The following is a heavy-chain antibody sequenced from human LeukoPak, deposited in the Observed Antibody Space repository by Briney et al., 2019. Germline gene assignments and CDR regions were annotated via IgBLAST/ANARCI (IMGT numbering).Heavy chain of an antibody. CDR1: GYTFTGYY. Sequence: ASVKVSCKASGYTFTGYYMHWVRQAPGQGLEWMGWINPNSGGTNYAQKFQGWVTMTRDTSISTAYMELSRLRSDDTAVYYCARDITGTTGLGVDAFDIWGQGTMVTVFS. D-gene: IGHD1-20*01. J-gene: IGHJ3*02. CDR3: ARDITGTTGLGVDAFDI. CDR2: INPNSGGT. V-gene: IGHV1-2*04.